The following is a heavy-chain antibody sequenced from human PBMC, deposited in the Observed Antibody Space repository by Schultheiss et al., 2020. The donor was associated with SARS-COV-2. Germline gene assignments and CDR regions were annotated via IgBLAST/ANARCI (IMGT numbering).Heavy chain of an antibody. CDR1: GYTFTSYG. V-gene: IGHV1-69*13. J-gene: IGHJ5*02. Sequence: SVKVSCKASGYTFTSYGISWVRQAPGHGLEWMGGIIPIFGTAYYSQKFQGRVTITADESTSTACMELRSLRSDDTAVYYCARGGRRFDPWGQGTLVTVSS. CDR3: ARGGRRFDP. CDR2: IIPIFGTA.